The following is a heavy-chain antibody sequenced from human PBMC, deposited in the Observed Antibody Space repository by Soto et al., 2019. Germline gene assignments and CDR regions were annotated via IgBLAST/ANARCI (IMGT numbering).Heavy chain of an antibody. J-gene: IGHJ6*02. CDR1: GDSVSSNSAA. Sequence: SQTLSLTCAISGDSVSSNSAACTWIRQSPSKGLEWLGRTYYRSKWYNDYAGSVRSRITISPDTSKNQFSLQLSSVTPEDTAVYYCARVVAAAPFDYFHSMDVWGQGTTVTVSS. CDR3: ARVVAAAPFDYFHSMDV. D-gene: IGHD2-15*01. V-gene: IGHV6-1*01. CDR2: TYYRSKWYN.